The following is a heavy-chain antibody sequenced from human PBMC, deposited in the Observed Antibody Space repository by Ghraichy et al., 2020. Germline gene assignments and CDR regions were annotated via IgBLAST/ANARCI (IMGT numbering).Heavy chain of an antibody. Sequence: ASVKVSCKASGYTFTGYYMHWVRQAPGQGLEWMGRINPNSGGTNYAQKFQGRVTMTRDTSISTAYMELSRLRSDDTAVYYCARLTRKGANWYFDLWGRGTLVTVSS. D-gene: IGHD1-14*01. V-gene: IGHV1-2*06. CDR1: GYTFTGYY. J-gene: IGHJ2*01. CDR2: INPNSGGT. CDR3: ARLTRKGANWYFDL.